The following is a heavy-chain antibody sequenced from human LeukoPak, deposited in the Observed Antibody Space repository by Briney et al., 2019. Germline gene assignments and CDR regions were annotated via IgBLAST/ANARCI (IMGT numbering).Heavy chain of an antibody. V-gene: IGHV3-23*01. CDR1: GFTFSSYA. CDR3: AKDLGYYDSSGYLKSSHNFDY. D-gene: IGHD3-22*01. J-gene: IGHJ4*02. CDR2: ISGSGGST. Sequence: PGGSLRLSCAASGFTFSSYAMSWVRQAPGKGLEWVPAISGSGGSTYYADSVKGRFTISRDNSKNTLYLQMNSLRAEDTAVYYCAKDLGYYDSSGYLKSSHNFDYWGQGTLVTVSS.